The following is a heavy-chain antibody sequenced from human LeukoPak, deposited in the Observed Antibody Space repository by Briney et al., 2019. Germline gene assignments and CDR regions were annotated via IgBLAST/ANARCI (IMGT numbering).Heavy chain of an antibody. CDR3: ARDKRSYREFDY. J-gene: IGHJ4*02. Sequence: GGSLRLSCAASGFTFSNYAMTWVRQAPGKGLEWVSFISSSSIYIYYADSVQGRFTISRDNAKNSLYLQMNSLRADDTAVYYCARDKRSYREFDYWGQGTLVTVSS. CDR2: ISSSSIYI. D-gene: IGHD1-26*01. V-gene: IGHV3-21*01. CDR1: GFTFSNYA.